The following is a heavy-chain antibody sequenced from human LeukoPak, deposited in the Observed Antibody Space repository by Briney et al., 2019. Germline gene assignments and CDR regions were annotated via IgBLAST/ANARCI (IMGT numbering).Heavy chain of an antibody. CDR2: ISYDGSNR. J-gene: IGHJ4*02. Sequence: PGGSLRLSCAASGFTFSSYAMHWVRQAPGKGLEWVAVISYDGSNRYYADSVKGRFTISRDNSKNTLYLQMNSLRAEDTAVHYCAREAEGYDWGGYFDYWGQGTLVTVSS. CDR3: AREAEGYDWGGYFDY. V-gene: IGHV3-30-3*01. CDR1: GFTFSSYA. D-gene: IGHD5-12*01.